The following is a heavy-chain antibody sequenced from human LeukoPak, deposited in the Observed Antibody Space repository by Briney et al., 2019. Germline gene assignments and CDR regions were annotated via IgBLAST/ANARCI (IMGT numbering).Heavy chain of an antibody. J-gene: IGHJ4*02. CDR2: ISYSGST. Sequence: SETLSLTCTVSGGSINSHYWSWIRQPPGKGLEWIGYISYSGSTKYNPSLKSRVTISVDTSKNQFSLKLSSVTAADTAVYYCARYGMATIQFFDYWGQGTLFTVSS. V-gene: IGHV4-59*11. D-gene: IGHD5-24*01. CDR3: ARYGMATIQFFDY. CDR1: GGSINSHY.